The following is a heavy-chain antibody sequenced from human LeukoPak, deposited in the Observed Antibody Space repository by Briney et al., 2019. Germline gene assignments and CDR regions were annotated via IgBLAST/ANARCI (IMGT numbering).Heavy chain of an antibody. CDR1: GYTFTGYY. J-gene: IGHJ4*02. D-gene: IGHD6-6*01. CDR3: ARAAVPNSALIAVRRFFDY. CDR2: INPNSGGT. V-gene: IGHV1-2*04. Sequence: ASVNVSCKASGYTFTGYYMHWVRQAPGQGLEWMGWINPNSGGTNYAQKVQGWVTMTRDTSISTAYMELSRLRSDDTAVYYCARAAVPNSALIAVRRFFDYWGRGTLVTVSS.